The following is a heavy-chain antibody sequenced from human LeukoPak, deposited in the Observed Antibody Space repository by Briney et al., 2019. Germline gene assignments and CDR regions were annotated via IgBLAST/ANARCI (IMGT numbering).Heavy chain of an antibody. CDR3: ARDPPLLWFGELSDFDY. CDR1: GFTFSSHS. Sequence: GGSLRLSCAASGFTFSSHSMNWVRQAPGKGLEWVSYISSSSSTIYYADSVKGRFTISRDNAKNSLYLQMNSLRAEDTAVYYCARDPPLLWFGELSDFDYWGQGTLVTVSS. CDR2: ISSSSSTI. D-gene: IGHD3-10*01. J-gene: IGHJ4*02. V-gene: IGHV3-48*01.